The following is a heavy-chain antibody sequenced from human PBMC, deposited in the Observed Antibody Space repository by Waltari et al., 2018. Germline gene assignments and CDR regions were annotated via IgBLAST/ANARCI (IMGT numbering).Heavy chain of an antibody. V-gene: IGHV4-39*07. CDR2: VYYSGSA. D-gene: IGHD2-2*01. CDR3: VREVTPVPAAGH. J-gene: IGHJ4*02. CDR1: GGSVKSPSYD. Sequence: QPQLQESGPGLVKPSETLSLTCIVSGGSVKSPSYDGGWVRKSPVKELEWIGSVYYSGSAFYSPPLQRRVTLSVDRSKNQFYLRLTSVTAADMAVYYCVREVTPVPAAGHWSQGTLVTVSS.